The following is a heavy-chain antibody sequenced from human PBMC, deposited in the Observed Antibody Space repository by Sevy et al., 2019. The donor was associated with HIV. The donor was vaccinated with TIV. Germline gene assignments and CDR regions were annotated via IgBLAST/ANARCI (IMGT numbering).Heavy chain of an antibody. Sequence: GGSLRLSCAASGFTFSNYAMHWVRQAPGKGLEWVAVISYDGSNKYYADSVKGRSTISRDNSKNALFLQMKSLRAEETAIYYCAGEAADGPYRSSWYSNWFDPLGQGTLVTVSS. CDR3: AGEAADGPYRSSWYSNWFDP. D-gene: IGHD6-13*01. CDR2: ISYDGSNK. CDR1: GFTFSNYA. J-gene: IGHJ5*02. V-gene: IGHV3-30*04.